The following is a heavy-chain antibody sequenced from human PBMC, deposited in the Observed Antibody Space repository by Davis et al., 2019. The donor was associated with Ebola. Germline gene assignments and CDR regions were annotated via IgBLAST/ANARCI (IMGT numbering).Heavy chain of an antibody. CDR2: IYYSGNT. CDR1: GGSISSSSYY. CDR3: ARLDFSKHGRYYFDY. D-gene: IGHD1-26*01. Sequence: SETLSLTCTVSGGSISSSSYYWGWIRQPPGKGLEWIGSIYYSGNTYYNPSLKSRVTISVDTSKNQFSLKLSSVTAADTAVYYCARLDFSKHGRYYFDYWGQGTLVTVSS. V-gene: IGHV4-39*01. J-gene: IGHJ4*02.